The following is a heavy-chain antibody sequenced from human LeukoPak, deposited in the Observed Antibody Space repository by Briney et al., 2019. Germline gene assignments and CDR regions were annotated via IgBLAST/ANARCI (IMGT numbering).Heavy chain of an antibody. J-gene: IGHJ4*02. D-gene: IGHD6-13*01. Sequence: ASVKVSCKASGYTFTGYHMHWVRQAPGQGLEWMGRINPNSGDTNYAQKFQGRVAMTRDTSISTAFMELTRLRSDDTAVYYCARGYSSSWLDYWGQGTLVTVSS. CDR2: INPNSGDT. V-gene: IGHV1-2*06. CDR1: GYTFTGYH. CDR3: ARGYSSSWLDY.